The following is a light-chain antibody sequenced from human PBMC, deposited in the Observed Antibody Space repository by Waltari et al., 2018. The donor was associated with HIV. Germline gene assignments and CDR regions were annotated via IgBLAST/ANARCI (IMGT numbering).Light chain of an antibody. CDR3: AAWDDSLNGPGVV. CDR1: SSNIGSNT. Sequence: QSVLTQPPSASGTPGQRVTISCSGSSSNIGSNTVTCYQQLPGTAPKLLIYSNNQRPSGVPDRFSGSKSGTSASLAISGLQSEDEADYYCAAWDDSLNGPGVVFGGGTKLTVL. J-gene: IGLJ2*01. V-gene: IGLV1-44*01. CDR2: SNN.